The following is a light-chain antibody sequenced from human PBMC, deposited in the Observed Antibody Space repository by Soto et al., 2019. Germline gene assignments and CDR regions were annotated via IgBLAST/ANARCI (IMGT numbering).Light chain of an antibody. V-gene: IGKV1-5*03. J-gene: IGKJ4*01. CDR3: QQFNSYPLT. Sequence: DIQMTQSPSTLSSSVGDIFTITCRASQSISSWLAWYQQKPGKAPKLLINKASSLESGVPSRFSGSGSGTEFTLTISSLQPDDSATYYCQQFNSYPLTFGGGTKVDIK. CDR1: QSISSW. CDR2: KAS.